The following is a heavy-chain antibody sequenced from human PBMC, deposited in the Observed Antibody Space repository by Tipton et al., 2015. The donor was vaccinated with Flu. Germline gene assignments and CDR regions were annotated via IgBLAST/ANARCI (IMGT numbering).Heavy chain of an antibody. CDR3: ARGGGGVCSGGSCRNAGVLDI. D-gene: IGHD2-15*01. J-gene: IGHJ3*02. CDR1: GFTFSNYW. V-gene: IGHV3-7*01. Sequence: SLRLSCAASGFTFSNYWMSWVRQAPGKGLEWVANTKQDGSERYYVDSLRGRFTISRDNSKNSLYLQMSSLRGEDTAVYYCARGGGGVCSGGSCRNAGVLDIWGRGTMVTVSS. CDR2: TKQDGSER.